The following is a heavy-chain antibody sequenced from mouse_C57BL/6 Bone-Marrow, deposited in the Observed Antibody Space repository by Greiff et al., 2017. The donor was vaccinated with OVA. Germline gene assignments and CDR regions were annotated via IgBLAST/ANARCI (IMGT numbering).Heavy chain of an antibody. D-gene: IGHD1-1*01. CDR3: TRYYYGSSDY. V-gene: IGHV1-50*01. CDR1: GYTFTSHW. CDR2: IDPSDSYT. J-gene: IGHJ2*01. Sequence: QVQLQQPGAELVKPGASVKLSCKASGYTFTSHWMQWVKQRPGQGLEWIGEIDPSDSYTNYNQKFKGKATLTVDTSSSTAYMQLSSLTAEDSAVYCCTRYYYGSSDYWGQGTTLTVSS.